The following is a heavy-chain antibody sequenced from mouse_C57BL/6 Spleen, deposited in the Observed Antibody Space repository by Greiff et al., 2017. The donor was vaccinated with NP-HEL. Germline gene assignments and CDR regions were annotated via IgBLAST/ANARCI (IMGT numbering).Heavy chain of an antibody. CDR1: GFTFSSYT. J-gene: IGHJ2*01. CDR2: ISGGGGNT. V-gene: IGHV5-9*01. Sequence: EVMLVESGGGLVKPGGSLKLSCAASGFTFSSYTMSWVRQTPEKRLEWVATISGGGGNTYYPDSVKGRFTISRDNAKNTLYLKMSSLRSEDTALYYCARGNYFDYWGQGTTLTVSS. CDR3: ARGNYFDY.